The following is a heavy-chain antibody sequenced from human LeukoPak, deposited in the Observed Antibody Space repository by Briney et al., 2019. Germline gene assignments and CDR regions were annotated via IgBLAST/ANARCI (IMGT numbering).Heavy chain of an antibody. CDR3: ARVGAISTYFDY. J-gene: IGHJ4*02. CDR2: IYYSGST. Sequence: PSETLSLTCTVSGGSISSSSYYWGWIRQPPGKGLEWIGYIYYSGSTNYNPSLKSRVTISVDTSKNQFSLKLSSVTAADTAVYYCARVGAISTYFDYWGQGTLVTVSS. CDR1: GGSISSSSYY. V-gene: IGHV4-61*05. D-gene: IGHD1-26*01.